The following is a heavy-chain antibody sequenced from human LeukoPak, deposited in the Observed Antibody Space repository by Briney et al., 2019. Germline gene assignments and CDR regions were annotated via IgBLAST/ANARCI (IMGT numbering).Heavy chain of an antibody. J-gene: IGHJ4*02. D-gene: IGHD2-2*02. Sequence: GGSLRLSCAASGFTFSSYGMRWVRQAPGKGLEWVAVISYDGSNKYNADPVKGRFTISRDNSKNTLYLQMNSLIAEDTAVYYCAKAGCSSTSCYTNYWGQATLVTVSA. V-gene: IGHV3-30*18. CDR3: AKAGCSSTSCYTNY. CDR1: GFTFSSYG. CDR2: ISYDGSNK.